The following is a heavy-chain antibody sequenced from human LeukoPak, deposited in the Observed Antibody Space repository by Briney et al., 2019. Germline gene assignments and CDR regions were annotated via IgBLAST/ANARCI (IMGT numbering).Heavy chain of an antibody. Sequence: SETLSLTCAVYGGSFSGYYWNWIRQPPGKGLEWLGEVNHSGSTNYNPSLKSRVTISVDTSKNQFSLKLSSVTAADTAVYYCARRHDPVYCSSTSCPRDAFDIWGQGTMVTVSS. CDR1: GGSFSGYY. CDR3: ARRHDPVYCSSTSCPRDAFDI. CDR2: VNHSGST. J-gene: IGHJ3*02. D-gene: IGHD2-2*01. V-gene: IGHV4-34*01.